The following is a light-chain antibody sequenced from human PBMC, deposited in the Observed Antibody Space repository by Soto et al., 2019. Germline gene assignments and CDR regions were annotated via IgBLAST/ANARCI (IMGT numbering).Light chain of an antibody. Sequence: QSVLTQPASVSGSPGQSITISCTGTSSDVGDYNYVSWYQQHPGKAPKLMIYEVSNRPSGISTRFSGSKSGNTASLTISGLQAEDEADYYCSSYTSSISVIFGGGTKLTVL. J-gene: IGLJ2*01. CDR3: SSYTSSISVI. CDR1: SSDVGDYNY. V-gene: IGLV2-14*01. CDR2: EVS.